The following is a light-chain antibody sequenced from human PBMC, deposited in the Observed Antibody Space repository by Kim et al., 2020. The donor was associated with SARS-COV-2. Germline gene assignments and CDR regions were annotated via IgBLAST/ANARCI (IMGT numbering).Light chain of an antibody. Sequence: SYELTQPPSVSVSPGQTASITCSGDKLGDKYACWYQQKPGQSPVLVIYQDSKRPSGISERFSGSNSGNTATLTISGTQAMDEADYYCQAWDSSIVVFGGGTQLTVL. CDR2: QDS. CDR3: QAWDSSIVV. CDR1: KLGDKY. J-gene: IGLJ2*01. V-gene: IGLV3-1*01.